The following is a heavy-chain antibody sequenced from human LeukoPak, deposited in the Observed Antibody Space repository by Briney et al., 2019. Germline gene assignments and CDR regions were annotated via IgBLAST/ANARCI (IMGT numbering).Heavy chain of an antibody. Sequence: GRSLRLSCAASGFTFSNYGMHWVRQAPGKGLEWVAVISYDGSNKYYADSVKGRFTISRDNSKNTLYLQMNSLRAEDTAVYYCAKRGADSGGNSALVHFDFWGQGTLVTVSS. CDR3: AKRGADSGGNSALVHFDF. CDR1: GFTFSNYG. J-gene: IGHJ4*02. D-gene: IGHD4-23*01. CDR2: ISYDGSNK. V-gene: IGHV3-30*18.